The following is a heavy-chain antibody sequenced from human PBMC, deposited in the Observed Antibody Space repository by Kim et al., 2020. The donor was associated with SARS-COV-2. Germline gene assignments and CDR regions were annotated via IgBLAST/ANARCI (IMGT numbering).Heavy chain of an antibody. D-gene: IGHD2-2*01. J-gene: IGHJ4*02. Sequence: LKSRVTISVDTSKNQFSLKLSSVTAADTAVYYCARGPDIVVVPAAPPFDYWGQGTLVTVSS. CDR3: ARGPDIVVVPAAPPFDY. V-gene: IGHV4-34*01.